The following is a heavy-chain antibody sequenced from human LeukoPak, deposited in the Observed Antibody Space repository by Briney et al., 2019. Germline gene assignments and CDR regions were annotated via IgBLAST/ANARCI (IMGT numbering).Heavy chain of an antibody. Sequence: GGSLRLSCAASGFTFSSYSMNWVRQAPGKGLEWVSSISSSSSYIYYADSVKGRFTISRDNAKNSLYLQMNSLRAEDTAVYYCARGRGYYDSSGYTSSWGQGTLVTVSS. CDR2: ISSSSSYI. V-gene: IGHV3-21*01. CDR1: GFTFSSYS. CDR3: ARGRGYYDSSGYTSS. D-gene: IGHD3-22*01. J-gene: IGHJ5*02.